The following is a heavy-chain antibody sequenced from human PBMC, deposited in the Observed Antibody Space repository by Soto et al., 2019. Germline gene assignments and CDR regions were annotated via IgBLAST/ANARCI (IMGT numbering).Heavy chain of an antibody. V-gene: IGHV2-5*01. CDR3: AHLPPFAAYNLDY. Sequence: QITLKESGPTLVKPTQTLTLTCNFPGFSLSTGGVGVAWVRQPPGKALEWLTLIYWNGETRTSPPLENRLTVTNDATTNQVALTMSNMDPVDTATYYCAHLPPFAAYNLDYLGQGIRVTVSS. D-gene: IGHD1-20*01. J-gene: IGHJ4*02. CDR2: IYWNGET. CDR1: GFSLSTGGVG.